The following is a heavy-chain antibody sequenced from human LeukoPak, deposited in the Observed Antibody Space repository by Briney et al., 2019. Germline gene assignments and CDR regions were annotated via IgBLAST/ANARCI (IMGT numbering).Heavy chain of an antibody. V-gene: IGHV4-4*02. CDR1: GGSITSTNW. D-gene: IGHD1-26*01. Sequence: SETLSLTCGVSGGSITSTNWWSWVRQPPGQGLEWIGEISLRGRTNYNPSLNSRVAMSLDESKNQLSLNLTSVTAADTAIYYCSRESGPFCPFGYWGQGTLVTVPS. J-gene: IGHJ4*02. CDR3: SRESGPFCPFGY. CDR2: ISLRGRT.